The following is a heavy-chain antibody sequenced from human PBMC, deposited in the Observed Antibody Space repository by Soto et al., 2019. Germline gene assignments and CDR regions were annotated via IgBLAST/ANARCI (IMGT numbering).Heavy chain of an antibody. V-gene: IGHV4-31*03. CDR2: IYYSGST. J-gene: IGHJ5*02. CDR1: GGSISSGGYY. CDR3: ARDVGYCSSTSCSLMYWFDP. D-gene: IGHD2-2*01. Sequence: SETLSLTCTVSGGSISSGGYYWSWIRQHPGKGLEWIGYIYYSGSTYYNLSLKSRVTISVDTSKNQFSLKLSSVTAADTAVYYCARDVGYCSSTSCSLMYWFDPWGQGTLVTVSS.